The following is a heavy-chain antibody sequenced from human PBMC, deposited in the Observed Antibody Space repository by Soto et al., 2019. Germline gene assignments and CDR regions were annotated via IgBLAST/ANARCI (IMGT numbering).Heavy chain of an antibody. CDR1: GDSISSPHYY. Sequence: QVQLQESGPGLVKPSQTLSLSCTVSGDSISSPHYYWTWVRQPPGKGLEWVGYIYYTGNNFYNPALQSRIAMSVDPSTNQFSLNLASVTAADTAVYYCAREPKQNYDTSTWNGGFHSWGPGTLVPVSS. V-gene: IGHV4-30-4*01. CDR2: IYYTGNN. J-gene: IGHJ4*02. CDR3: AREPKQNYDTSTWNGGFHS. D-gene: IGHD3-22*01.